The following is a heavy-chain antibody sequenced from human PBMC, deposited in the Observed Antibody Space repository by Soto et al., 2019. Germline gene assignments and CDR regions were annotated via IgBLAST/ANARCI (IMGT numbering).Heavy chain of an antibody. CDR2: IKLDGSEK. Sequence: EVQLVESGGGLVQPGGSLRLSCAASGFTFSGYWMSWVRQAPGKGLEWVATIKLDGSEKYYVDSVRGRFTISRDDAKCSLYQQMTSLRAEDKAVYDCARSSLVPYCPYYYMDVWGKGTTVTVSS. D-gene: IGHD2-2*01. CDR3: ARSSLVPYCPYYYMDV. J-gene: IGHJ6*03. V-gene: IGHV3-7*01. CDR1: GFTFSGYW.